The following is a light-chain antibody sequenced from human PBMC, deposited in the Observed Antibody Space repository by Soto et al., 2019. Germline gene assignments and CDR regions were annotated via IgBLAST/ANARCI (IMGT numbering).Light chain of an antibody. J-gene: IGKJ4*01. CDR1: QSVSSY. V-gene: IGKV3-11*01. Sequence: EIMMSKSPATLSVSQGERATLSCRASQSVSSYLAWYQQKPGQAPRLLIYDASNRATGIPARFSGSGSGTDFTLTISSLEPEDFAVYYCQQRSNGLTFGGGTKVDIK. CDR3: QQRSNGLT. CDR2: DAS.